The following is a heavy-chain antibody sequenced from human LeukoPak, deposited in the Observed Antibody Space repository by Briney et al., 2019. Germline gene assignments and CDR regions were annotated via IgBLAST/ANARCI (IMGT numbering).Heavy chain of an antibody. V-gene: IGHV3-53*01. D-gene: IGHD6-13*01. J-gene: IGHJ5*02. Sequence: PGGSLRLSCAASGFFVSSNYMSWVRQAPGKGLEWVSVIYSGGSTYYADSVKGRFTISRDNSKNTLYLQMNSLRAEDTAVYYCGIAAAGRVFDPWGQGTLVTVSS. CDR2: IYSGGST. CDR3: GIAAAGRVFDP. CDR1: GFFVSSNY.